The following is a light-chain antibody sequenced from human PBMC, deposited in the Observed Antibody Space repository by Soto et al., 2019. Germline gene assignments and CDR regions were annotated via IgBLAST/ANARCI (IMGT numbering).Light chain of an antibody. CDR1: QGISSN. V-gene: IGKV1-9*01. J-gene: IGKJ5*01. Sequence: IQFTQSPSSLSASVGDRVTITCRASQGISSNLAWYQQKPGKAPKLLINAQSTLQSGVPSRFSGSGSGTDFTLTIRSMQPEDLATYYCQQLKSYPITFGQGTRLEIK. CDR2: AQS. CDR3: QQLKSYPIT.